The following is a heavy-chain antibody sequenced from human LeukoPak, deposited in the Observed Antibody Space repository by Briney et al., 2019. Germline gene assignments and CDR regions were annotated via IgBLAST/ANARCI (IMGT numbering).Heavy chain of an antibody. CDR1: GFTFSSFA. V-gene: IGHV3-23*01. Sequence: GGSLRLSCAASGFTFSSFAMGWVRQAPGKGLEWVSAISGSGGSTYYADSVKGRFTISRDNSKSTLYLQMNSLRAEDTAVYYCAKSRRGIRYFDYWGQGTLVTVSS. CDR2: ISGSGGST. D-gene: IGHD1-14*01. J-gene: IGHJ4*02. CDR3: AKSRRGIRYFDY.